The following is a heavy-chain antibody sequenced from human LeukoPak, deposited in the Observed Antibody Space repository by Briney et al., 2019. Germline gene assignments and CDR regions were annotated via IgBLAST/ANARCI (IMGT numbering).Heavy chain of an antibody. J-gene: IGHJ4*02. CDR1: GFTFSSYS. V-gene: IGHV3-48*04. CDR3: ARQPDY. CDR2: ISSSSSTI. Sequence: GGSLRLSYAASGFTFSSYSMNWVRQAPGKGLEWVSYISSSSSTIYYAASVKGRFTISRDNAKNTLYLQMNSLRAEDTAVYYCARQPDYWGQGTLVTVSS. D-gene: IGHD1-14*01.